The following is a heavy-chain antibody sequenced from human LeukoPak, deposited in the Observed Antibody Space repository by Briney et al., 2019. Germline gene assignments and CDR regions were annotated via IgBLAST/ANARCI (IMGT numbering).Heavy chain of an antibody. D-gene: IGHD5-12*01. CDR1: GFTFSSYS. V-gene: IGHV3-21*01. Sequence: PGGSLRLSCAASGFTFSSYSMNWVRQAPGTGLEWVSSISSSSSYIYYADSVKGRFTISRDNAKNSLYLQMNSLRAEDTAVYYCAKGGYSSTYFDYWGQGTLVTVSS. CDR2: ISSSSSYI. CDR3: AKGGYSSTYFDY. J-gene: IGHJ4*02.